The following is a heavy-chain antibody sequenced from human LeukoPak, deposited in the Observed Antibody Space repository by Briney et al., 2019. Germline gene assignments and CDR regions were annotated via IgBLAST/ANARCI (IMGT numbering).Heavy chain of an antibody. D-gene: IGHD3-10*01. V-gene: IGHV4-59*01. CDR2: IYYSGNT. J-gene: IGHJ4*02. CDR1: GGSMSGYF. CDR3: ATDNSYGSGSYYT. Sequence: SETLSLTCTVSGGSMSGYFWSWIRQPPGRGLEWIGYIYYSGNTNYNPSLKRRVTISVDTSKNQFSLKLSSVTAADTAVYYCATDNSYGSGSYYTWGQGTLVTVSS.